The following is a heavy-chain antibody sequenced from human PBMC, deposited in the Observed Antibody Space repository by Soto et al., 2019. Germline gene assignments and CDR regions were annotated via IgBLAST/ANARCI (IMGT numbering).Heavy chain of an antibody. D-gene: IGHD2-15*01. CDR3: ARSSYCSGGSRYSVRQRKAFEI. Sequence: SETLSLTCAVYGGSFSGYYWSWIRQPPGKGLEWIGEINHSGSTNYNPSLKSRVTISVDTSKNQFSLKLSSVTAADTAVYYCARSSYCSGGSRYSVRQRKAFEIWGQGTMVTVSS. CDR2: INHSGST. CDR1: GGSFSGYY. J-gene: IGHJ3*02. V-gene: IGHV4-34*01.